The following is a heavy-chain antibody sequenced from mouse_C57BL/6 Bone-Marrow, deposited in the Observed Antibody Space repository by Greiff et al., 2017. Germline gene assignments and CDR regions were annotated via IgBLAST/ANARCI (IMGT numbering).Heavy chain of an antibody. CDR1: GFTFNTYA. J-gene: IGHJ4*01. D-gene: IGHD2-1*01. CDR3: VRDLGYYGNPYAMDY. V-gene: IGHV10-3*01. Sequence: EVKLMESGGGLVQPKGSLKLSCAASGFTFNTYAMHWVRQAPGKGLEWVARIRSKSSNSATYYAVSVKDRFTISRDDSQSMLYLQMNNLKTEDTAKDYCVRDLGYYGNPYAMDYWGQGNSGNVAS. CDR2: IRSKSSNSAT.